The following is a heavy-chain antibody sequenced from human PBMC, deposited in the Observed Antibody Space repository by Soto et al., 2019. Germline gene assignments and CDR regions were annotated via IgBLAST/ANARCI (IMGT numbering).Heavy chain of an antibody. CDR1: GFTFSSYG. D-gene: IGHD6-13*01. J-gene: IGHJ6*02. V-gene: IGHV3-30*18. CDR3: AKDRGIAAAGIASGRGMDV. CDR2: ISYDGSNK. Sequence: RGSLRLSCAASGFTFSSYGMHWVRQAPGKGLEWVAVISYDGSNKYYADSVKGRFTISRDNSKNTLYLQMNSLRAEDTAVYYCAKDRGIAAAGIASGRGMDVWGQGTTVTVSS.